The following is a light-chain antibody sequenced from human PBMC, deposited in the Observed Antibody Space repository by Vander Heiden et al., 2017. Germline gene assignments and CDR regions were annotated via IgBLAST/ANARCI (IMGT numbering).Light chain of an antibody. CDR2: EVT. V-gene: IGLV2-23*02. CDR1: RRDVGSYNL. J-gene: IGLJ3*02. Sequence: SALTKPASVSGSPGQSITIPCTGGRRDVGSYNLVSWYQHHPGRAPRLVIYEVTKRASGVSSRFSGSKSGSAASLTISGLQPEDEGEYHCCSYAGGNTLVFGGGTKLTVL. CDR3: CSYAGGNTLV.